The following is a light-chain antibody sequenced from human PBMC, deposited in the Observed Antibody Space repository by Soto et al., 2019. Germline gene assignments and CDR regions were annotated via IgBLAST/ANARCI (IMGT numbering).Light chain of an antibody. CDR3: QQYGSSPPYT. V-gene: IGKV3-20*01. Sequence: IVFTQSPGTLSLSPGERATLSCRASQSISSTYLAWHQQKPGQAPRLLIYGASNRATGIPDRFSGSGSGTDFTLTISRLEPEDFAVYYCQQYGSSPPYTFGQGTKVDIK. J-gene: IGKJ2*01. CDR1: QSISSTY. CDR2: GAS.